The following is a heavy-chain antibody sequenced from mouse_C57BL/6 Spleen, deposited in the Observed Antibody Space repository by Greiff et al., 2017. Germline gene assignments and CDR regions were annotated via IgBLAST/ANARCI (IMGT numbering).Heavy chain of an antibody. J-gene: IGHJ2*01. V-gene: IGHV1-69*01. CDR3: ARAMITRFFDY. CDR1: GYTFTSYW. Sequence: QVQLKQPGAELVMPGASVKLSCKASGYTFTSYWMHWVKQRPGQGLEWIGEIDPSDSYTNYNQKFKGKSTLTVDKSSSTAYMQLSSLTSEDSAVYYCARAMITRFFDYWGQGTTLTVSS. D-gene: IGHD2-4*01. CDR2: IDPSDSYT.